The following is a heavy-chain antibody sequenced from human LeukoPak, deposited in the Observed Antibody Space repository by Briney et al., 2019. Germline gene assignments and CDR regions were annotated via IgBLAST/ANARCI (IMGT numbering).Heavy chain of an antibody. CDR1: GGSISSSSYY. CDR3: ARRFMITFGGVIGPFDY. CDR2: IYYSGST. J-gene: IGHJ4*02. V-gene: IGHV4-39*01. Sequence: PSETLSLTCTVSGGSISSSSYYWGWIRQPPRKGLEWIGSIYYSGSTYYNPSLKSRVTISVDTSKNQFSLKLSSVTAADTAVYYCARRFMITFGGVIGPFDYWGQGTLVTVSS. D-gene: IGHD3-16*02.